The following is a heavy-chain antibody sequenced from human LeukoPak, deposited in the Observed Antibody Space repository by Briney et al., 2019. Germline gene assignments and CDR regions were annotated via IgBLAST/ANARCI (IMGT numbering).Heavy chain of an antibody. D-gene: IGHD3-10*01. CDR2: ISAYNGNT. J-gene: IGHJ3*02. Sequence: ATVKVSCKASGYTFTSYGISWVRQAPGQGLEWMGWISAYNGNTNYAQKLQGRVTMTTDTSTSTAYMELRSLRSVDTAVYYCAREGNALWFGLKHDAFDIWGQGTMVTVSS. CDR1: GYTFTSYG. V-gene: IGHV1-18*01. CDR3: AREGNALWFGLKHDAFDI.